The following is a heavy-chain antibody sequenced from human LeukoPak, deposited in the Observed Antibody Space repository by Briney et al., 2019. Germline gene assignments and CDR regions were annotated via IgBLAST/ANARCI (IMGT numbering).Heavy chain of an antibody. CDR1: GVSFSGYY. CDR3: ASRYGMDV. CDR2: INHSGST. Sequence: TETLSLTCAVYGVSFSGYYWSWIRQPPGKGLEWIGEINHSGSTNYNPSLKRRVTISVHTSKNQFSLKLSSVTAADTAVYYCASRYGMDVWGQGTTVTVSS. V-gene: IGHV4-34*01. J-gene: IGHJ6*02.